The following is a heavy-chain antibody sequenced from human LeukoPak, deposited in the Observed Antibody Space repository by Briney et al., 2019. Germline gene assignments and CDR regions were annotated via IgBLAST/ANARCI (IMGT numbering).Heavy chain of an antibody. CDR3: ARETYSNILTGTDY. J-gene: IGHJ4*02. Sequence: GASVKVSCKASGYTFTGYYMHWVRQAPGQGLEWMGWINPNSGGTNYAQKFQGRVTMTRDTSISTAYMELSRLRSDDTAVYYCARETYSNILTGTDYWGPGALVTVSS. V-gene: IGHV1-2*02. CDR2: INPNSGGT. CDR1: GYTFTGYY. D-gene: IGHD3-9*01.